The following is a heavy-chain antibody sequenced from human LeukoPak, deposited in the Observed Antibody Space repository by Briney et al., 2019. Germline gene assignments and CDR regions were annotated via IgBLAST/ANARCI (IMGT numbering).Heavy chain of an antibody. D-gene: IGHD3-3*01. Sequence: PGGSLRLSCAASGFTFSSYSMNWVRQAPGKGLEWVSSISSSSSYIYYADSVKGRFTISRDNAKNSLYLQMNSLRAEDTAVYYCARDPQNHRFLEWLSGGDAFDIWGQGTMVTVSS. CDR2: ISSSSSYI. J-gene: IGHJ3*02. CDR3: ARDPQNHRFLEWLSGGDAFDI. CDR1: GFTFSSYS. V-gene: IGHV3-21*01.